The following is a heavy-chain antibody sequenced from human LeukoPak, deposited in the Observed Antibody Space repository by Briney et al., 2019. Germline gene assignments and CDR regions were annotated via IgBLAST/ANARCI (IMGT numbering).Heavy chain of an antibody. D-gene: IGHD3-22*01. J-gene: IGHJ4*02. Sequence: PWGSLRLSCAAAGFNFRIYGMHWVRQAPGKGLEWVAVAYDDGSNQYYADSVKGRFTISKDISKNTLYVQMNSLRAEDTAVYYCATGSGYYYDHWGQGTLVTVSS. CDR1: GFNFRIYG. CDR2: AYDDGSNQ. V-gene: IGHV3-33*01. CDR3: ATGSGYYYDH.